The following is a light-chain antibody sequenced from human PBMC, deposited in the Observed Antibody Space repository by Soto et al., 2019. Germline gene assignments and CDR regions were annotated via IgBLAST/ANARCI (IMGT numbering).Light chain of an antibody. J-gene: IGKJ1*01. CDR1: QVMSTW. V-gene: IGKV1-12*01. CDR2: GAS. Sequence: DIQMTQSPSSVSASVGDRVTITCRVSQVMSTWLAWYQQKPGKAPRVLIYGASSLQSGVPSRFSGSGSGTDFTLTISSLQPEDFATYYCQQANSFWTFGQGTKVEI. CDR3: QQANSFWT.